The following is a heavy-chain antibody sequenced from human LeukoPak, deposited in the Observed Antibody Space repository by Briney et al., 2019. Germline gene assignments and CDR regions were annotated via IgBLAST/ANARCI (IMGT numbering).Heavy chain of an antibody. CDR1: GFTFSSYW. CDR2: IKQDGSEK. Sequence: PGGSLRLSCAAPGFTFSSYWMSWVRQAPGKGLEWVANIKQDGSEKYYVDSVKGRFTISRDNAKNSLYLQMNSLRAEDTAVYYCARVMVWPGGFDLWGRGTLVTVSS. J-gene: IGHJ2*01. V-gene: IGHV3-7*01. D-gene: IGHD3-10*01. CDR3: ARVMVWPGGFDL.